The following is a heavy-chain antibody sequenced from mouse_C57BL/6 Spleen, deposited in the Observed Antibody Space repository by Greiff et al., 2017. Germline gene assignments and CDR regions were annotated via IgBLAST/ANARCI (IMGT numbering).Heavy chain of an antibody. J-gene: IGHJ2*01. CDR3: TRSDGLRYFDY. D-gene: IGHD2-4*01. CDR2: ISSGGDYI. Sequence: EVKLMESGEGLVKPGGSLKLSCAASGFTFSSYAMSWVRQTPEKRLEWVAYISSGGDYIYYADTVKGRFTISRDNARNTLYLQMSSLKSDDTAMYYCTRSDGLRYFDYWGQGTTLTVSS. CDR1: GFTFSSYA. V-gene: IGHV5-9-1*02.